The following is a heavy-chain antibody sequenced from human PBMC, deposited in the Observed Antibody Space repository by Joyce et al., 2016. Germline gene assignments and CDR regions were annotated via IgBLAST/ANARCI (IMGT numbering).Heavy chain of an antibody. V-gene: IGHV3-53*01. J-gene: IGHJ3*01. Sequence: EVQVVESGGGLIQPGGSLRLSCVISGFSFGSFYISWVRQTPGKGLDWVSMIYSGGDTDDAEVVRGRFIISRDSYRKTVYLQMDNLRAEETALYYCARGRWAGGDAGFDFWGQGTTVTVSS. CDR2: IYSGGDT. CDR3: ARGRWAGGDAGFDF. CDR1: GFSFGSFY. D-gene: IGHD3-16*01.